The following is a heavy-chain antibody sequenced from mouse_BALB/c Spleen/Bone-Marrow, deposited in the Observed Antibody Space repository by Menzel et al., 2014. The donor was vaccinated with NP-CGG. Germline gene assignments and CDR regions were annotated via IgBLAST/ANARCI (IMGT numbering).Heavy chain of an antibody. J-gene: IGHJ2*01. V-gene: IGHV5-17*02. Sequence: EVMLVESWGGLVQPGGSRKLSCAASGFTFSSFGMHWVRQAPEKGLEWVAYISSGSSTVYYADKVMGRFTISRDNPKNTLFLQMTSLRSEDTAMYYCARSGSSSGYFDYWGQGTTLTVSS. CDR3: ARSGSSSGYFDY. CDR1: GFTFSSFG. CDR2: ISSGSSTV. D-gene: IGHD1-1*01.